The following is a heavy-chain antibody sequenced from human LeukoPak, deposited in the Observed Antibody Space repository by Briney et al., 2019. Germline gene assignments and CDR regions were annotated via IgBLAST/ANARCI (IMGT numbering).Heavy chain of an antibody. V-gene: IGHV3-23*01. CDR2: ISGSGGST. J-gene: IGHJ4*02. D-gene: IGHD5-18*01. CDR1: GFTFSSYA. CDR3: AKQAGTAMVSDY. Sequence: LSGGSLRLSCAASGFTFSSYAMSWVRRAPGKGLEWVSAISGSGGSTYYADSVKGRFTISRDNSKNTLYLQMNSLRAEDTAVYYCAKQAGTAMVSDYWGQGTLVTVSS.